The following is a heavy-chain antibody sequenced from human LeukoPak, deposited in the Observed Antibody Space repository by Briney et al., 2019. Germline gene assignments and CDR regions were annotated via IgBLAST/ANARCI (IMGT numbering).Heavy chain of an antibody. D-gene: IGHD3-3*01. Sequence: SETLSPTCAVYGGSFSGYYWSWIRQPPGKGLEWIGEINHSRSTNYNPSLKSRVTISVDTSKNQFSLKLSSVTAADTAVYYCARVVFITIFRVVIISHYYYYMDVWGKGTTVTVSS. V-gene: IGHV4-34*01. J-gene: IGHJ6*03. CDR1: GGSFSGYY. CDR3: ARVVFITIFRVVIISHYYYYMDV. CDR2: INHSRST.